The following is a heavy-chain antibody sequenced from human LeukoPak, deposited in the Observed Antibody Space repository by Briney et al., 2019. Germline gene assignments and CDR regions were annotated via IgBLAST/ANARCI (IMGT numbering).Heavy chain of an antibody. V-gene: IGHV3-53*01. Sequence: GGSLRLSCAASGLAVSSNYMSWVRQAPGKGLEWVSVIYSGGSTYYADSVKGRFTISRDNSKNTLYLQMNSLRAEDTAVYYCARESLPYYSSGYFDYWGQGTLVTVSS. D-gene: IGHD3-10*01. J-gene: IGHJ4*02. CDR2: IYSGGST. CDR1: GLAVSSNY. CDR3: ARESLPYYSSGYFDY.